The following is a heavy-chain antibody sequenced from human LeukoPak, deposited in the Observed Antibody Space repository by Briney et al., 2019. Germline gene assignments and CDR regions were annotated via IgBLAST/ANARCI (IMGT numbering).Heavy chain of an antibody. V-gene: IGHV4-59*01. J-gene: IGHJ4*02. Sequence: SETLSLTCTVSGGSISSYYWSCVRQPPGKGLEWIGYIYYSGSSNYNPSLKSRVTISVDTSKNQFSLKLSSVTAADTAVYYCARGETRNYFDYWGQGTLVTVS. CDR3: ARGETRNYFDY. CDR1: GGSISSYY. CDR2: IYYSGSS.